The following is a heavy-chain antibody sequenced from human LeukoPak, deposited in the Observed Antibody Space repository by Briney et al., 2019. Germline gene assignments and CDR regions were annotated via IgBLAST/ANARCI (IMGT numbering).Heavy chain of an antibody. CDR3: AAFATISTPGIDY. Sequence: SETLSLTCTVSGGSISPYYWSWIRQPPGKGLEWIGYIYYSGSTNYNPSLKSRVTISLDTSKNQFSLELSSVTAADTAVYYCAAFATISTPGIDYWGQGTLVTVSS. D-gene: IGHD5-12*01. CDR2: IYYSGST. V-gene: IGHV4-59*01. J-gene: IGHJ4*02. CDR1: GGSISPYY.